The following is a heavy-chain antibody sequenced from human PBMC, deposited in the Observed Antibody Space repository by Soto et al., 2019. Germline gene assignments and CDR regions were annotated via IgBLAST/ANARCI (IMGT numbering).Heavy chain of an antibody. Sequence: QVQLVQSGAEVKKLGASVKVSCKASGYTFTGHQIHWVRQAPGQGLEWVGWINPNTGDTNYSQRFQGWVTMTSDTSISTAYMELTRLRSDDTAVYYCAREITYGGGSFSLGLWGQGTLVTVSS. V-gene: IGHV1-2*04. D-gene: IGHD3-10*01. CDR1: GYTFTGHQ. J-gene: IGHJ4*02. CDR2: INPNTGDT. CDR3: AREITYGGGSFSLGL.